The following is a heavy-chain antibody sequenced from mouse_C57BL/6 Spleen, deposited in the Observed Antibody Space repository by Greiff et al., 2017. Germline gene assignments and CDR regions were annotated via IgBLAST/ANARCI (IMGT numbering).Heavy chain of an antibody. CDR3: ARDALYPYYAMDY. Sequence: EVKLMESGPGLVKPSQSLSLTCSVTGYSITSGYYWNWIRQFPGNKLEWMGYISYDGSNNYNPSLKNRISITRDTSKNQFFLKLNSVTTEDTATYYCARDALYPYYAMDYWGQGTSVTVSS. CDR2: ISYDGSN. D-gene: IGHD2-1*01. CDR1: GYSITSGYY. V-gene: IGHV3-6*01. J-gene: IGHJ4*01.